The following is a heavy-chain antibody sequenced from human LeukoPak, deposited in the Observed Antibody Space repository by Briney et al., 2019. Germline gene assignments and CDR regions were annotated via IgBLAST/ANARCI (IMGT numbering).Heavy chain of an antibody. J-gene: IGHJ4*02. Sequence: SGGSLRLSCAASGFTFSSNYMSWVRQAPGKGLEWVSVIYSGGSTYYSDSAKARFTLSRDNSKNTLYLQMNSLRDEDTAVYYCARDMPYYDSTSDYWGQGTLVTVSS. CDR2: IYSGGST. D-gene: IGHD3-22*01. CDR1: GFTFSSNY. V-gene: IGHV3-66*01. CDR3: ARDMPYYDSTSDY.